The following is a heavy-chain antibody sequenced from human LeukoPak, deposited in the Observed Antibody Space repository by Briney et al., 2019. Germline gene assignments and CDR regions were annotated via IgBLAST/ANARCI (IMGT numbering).Heavy chain of an antibody. CDR1: GFTFSSYG. D-gene: IGHD5-12*01. Sequence: GGSLRLSCAASGFTFSSYGMHWVRQAPGKGLEWVAFIRYDGSNKYYADSVKGRFTTSRDNSKNTLYLQMNSLRAEDTAVYYCAKYRSQYSGYDYLDYWGQGTLVTVSS. CDR2: IRYDGSNK. J-gene: IGHJ4*02. V-gene: IGHV3-30*02. CDR3: AKYRSQYSGYDYLDY.